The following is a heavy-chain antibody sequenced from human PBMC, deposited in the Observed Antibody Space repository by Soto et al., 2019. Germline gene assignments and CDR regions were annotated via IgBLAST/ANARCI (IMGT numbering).Heavy chain of an antibody. CDR3: ARFYGDYVNWFDP. D-gene: IGHD4-17*01. CDR2: IYHSGST. V-gene: IGHV4-30-2*01. CDR1: GGSLSSGGYS. J-gene: IGHJ5*02. Sequence: SETLSLTCAVSGGSLSSGGYSWSWIRQPPGKGLEWIGYIYHSGSTYYNPSLKSRVTISVDRSKNQFSLKLSSVTAADTAVYYCARFYGDYVNWFDPWGQGTLVTVSS.